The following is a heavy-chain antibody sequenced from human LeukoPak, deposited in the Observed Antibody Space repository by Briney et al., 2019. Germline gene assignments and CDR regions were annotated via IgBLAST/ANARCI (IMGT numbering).Heavy chain of an antibody. J-gene: IGHJ4*02. D-gene: IGHD1-1*01. V-gene: IGHV3-48*04. CDR1: GFTFSDYS. CDR2: IGISSGNT. Sequence: QAGGSLRLSCAASGFTFSDYSTNWVRQAPGKGLEWISYIGISSGNTKYADSVKGRFTISGDNAKNSLYLHMNSLRVEDTAVYYCARDHNYAFDNWGQGTLVTVSS. CDR3: ARDHNYAFDN.